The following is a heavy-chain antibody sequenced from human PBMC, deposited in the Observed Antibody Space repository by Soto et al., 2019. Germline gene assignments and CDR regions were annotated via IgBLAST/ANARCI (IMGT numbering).Heavy chain of an antibody. CDR2: ISGGGDGT. V-gene: IGHV3-23*01. J-gene: IGHJ3*01. D-gene: IGHD2-15*01. CDR3: AKKGLGSLKTFCSGGVCHYAFDL. CDR1: GFTFINYA. Sequence: EVQLLESGGGLVQPGGSLRLSCAASGFTFINYAMTWVRQAPGKGLEWVSTISGGGDGTYYADSVKGHFTISRDNSKNTLYLQMNSLRAEDTAIYYCAKKGLGSLKTFCSGGVCHYAFDLWGQGTMVTVSS.